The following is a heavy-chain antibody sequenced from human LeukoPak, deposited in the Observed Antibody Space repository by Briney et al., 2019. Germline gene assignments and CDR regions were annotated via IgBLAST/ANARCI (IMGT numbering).Heavy chain of an antibody. CDR2: IYSSRS. V-gene: IGHV4-4*07. CDR3: ARDGSDYGETANAFDI. D-gene: IGHD4-17*01. CDR1: GASISSYY. Sequence: SETLSLTCTVSGASISSYYWSWIRQPAGKGLEWIGRIYSSRSIYNPSLKSRVTMSVDTSKNQFSLKLSSVTAADTAVYYCARDGSDYGETANAFDIWGQGTMVTVSS. J-gene: IGHJ3*02.